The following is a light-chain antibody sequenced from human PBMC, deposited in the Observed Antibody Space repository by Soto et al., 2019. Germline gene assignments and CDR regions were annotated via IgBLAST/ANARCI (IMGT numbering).Light chain of an antibody. CDR1: QSVSSSY. V-gene: IGKV3-20*01. CDR2: GAS. J-gene: IGKJ5*01. CDR3: QHYGRGSPIA. Sequence: EIVLTQSPGTLSLSPGERATLSCRASQSVSSSYLAWYQQKPGQAPRLLIYGASSRATGIPDRFSGSGSGTEFTLIINRLQPEDFALYFCQHYGRGSPIAFGLGTRLEIK.